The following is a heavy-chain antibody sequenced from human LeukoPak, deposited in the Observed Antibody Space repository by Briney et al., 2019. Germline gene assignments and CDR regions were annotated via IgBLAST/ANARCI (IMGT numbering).Heavy chain of an antibody. CDR3: ARGEAFCDY. CDR2: IKEDGTKT. CDR1: GFSFSGYW. J-gene: IGHJ4*02. V-gene: IGHV3-7*05. Sequence: GGSLRLSCAASGFSFSGYWMTWVRQAPGKGLEWVANIKEDGTKTYYVDSVKGRFTVSRDNAQNSLYLQMNSLTPEDTAVYFCARGEAFCDYWGQGALVTVSS. D-gene: IGHD3-3*02.